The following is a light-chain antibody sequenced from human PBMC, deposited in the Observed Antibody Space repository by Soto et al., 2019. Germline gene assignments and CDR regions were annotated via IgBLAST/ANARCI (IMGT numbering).Light chain of an antibody. J-gene: IGKJ1*01. Sequence: DIQMTQSTSTLSASVGDRVTITCRASQTISTLLAWYQQRPGKAPNLLIYKASSLESGVRSRFSGSGSGTEFTLTISSLQPDDFATYFCQQYSTYPWTFGQGTKVEVK. CDR1: QTISTL. CDR3: QQYSTYPWT. V-gene: IGKV1-5*03. CDR2: KAS.